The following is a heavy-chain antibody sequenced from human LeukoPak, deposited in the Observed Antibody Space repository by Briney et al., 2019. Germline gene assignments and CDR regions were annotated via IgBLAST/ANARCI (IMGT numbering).Heavy chain of an antibody. CDR1: RYTFTGYY. J-gene: IGHJ4*02. D-gene: IGHD3-22*01. CDR2: INPNSGGT. V-gene: IGHV1-2*02. Sequence: ASVKVSCKASRYTFTGYYMHWVRQAPGQGLEWMGWINPNSGGTNYAQKFQGRVTMTRDTSISTAYMELSRLRSDDTAVYYCARGYYYDSSGYYLFDYWGQGTLVTVSS. CDR3: ARGYYYDSSGYYLFDY.